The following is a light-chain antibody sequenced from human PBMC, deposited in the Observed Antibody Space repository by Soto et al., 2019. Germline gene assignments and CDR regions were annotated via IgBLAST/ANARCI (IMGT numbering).Light chain of an antibody. Sequence: QSALTQPPSVSGAPGQRVTISCTGSRSNIGADLDVHWYQQLPGTAPKLLIRADSNRPSGVPDRFSGSKSGTSASLTITGLQAEDEADYYCHCYDTSLNGWVFGGGTKATVL. J-gene: IGLJ3*02. CDR3: HCYDTSLNGWV. CDR1: RSNIGADLD. V-gene: IGLV1-40*01. CDR2: ADS.